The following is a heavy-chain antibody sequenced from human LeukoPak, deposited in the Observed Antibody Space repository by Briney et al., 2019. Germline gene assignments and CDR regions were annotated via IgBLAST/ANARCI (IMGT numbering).Heavy chain of an antibody. D-gene: IGHD2-15*01. CDR2: IIPIFGTA. V-gene: IGHV1-69*05. CDR3: ATDPVAGRITLDY. J-gene: IGHJ4*02. CDR1: GGTFSSYA. Sequence: SVKVSCKASGGTFSSYAISWVRQAPGQGLEWMGGIIPIFGTANYAQKFQGRVTITTDESTSTAYMELSSLRSEDTAVYYCATDPVAGRITLDYWGQGTLVTVSS.